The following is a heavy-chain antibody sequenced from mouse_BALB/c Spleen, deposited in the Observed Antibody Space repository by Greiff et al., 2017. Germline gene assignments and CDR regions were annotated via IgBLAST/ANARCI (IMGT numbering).Heavy chain of an antibody. CDR2: IYPGGGYT. CDR3: TRRGCDYEYFDV. J-gene: IGHJ1*01. D-gene: IGHD2-4*01. Sequence: QVQLQQSGAELVRPGPSVKISCKASGYTFTNYWLGWIKQRPGHGLEWIGVIYPGGGYTNYNEKFKGKATLTADTSSSTAYMQLSSLTSEDSAVYFCTRRGCDYEYFDVWGAGTTVTVSS. CDR1: GYTFTNYW. V-gene: IGHV1-63*02.